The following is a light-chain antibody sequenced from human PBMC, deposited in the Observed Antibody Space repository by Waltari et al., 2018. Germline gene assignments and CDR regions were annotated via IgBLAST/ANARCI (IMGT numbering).Light chain of an antibody. V-gene: IGKV1-33*01. CDR2: DAS. J-gene: IGKJ2*01. CDR1: HDSKKY. Sequence: DIQMTQSPSSLSASVGDRIPLTCQATHDSKKYLNWYQQKPGKAPKPLIYDASDLEKGGASRFSGGGAGTHVTFTISSLQPEDIAAYYCQQYHKRPNTFGQGTKLEIK. CDR3: QQYHKRPNT.